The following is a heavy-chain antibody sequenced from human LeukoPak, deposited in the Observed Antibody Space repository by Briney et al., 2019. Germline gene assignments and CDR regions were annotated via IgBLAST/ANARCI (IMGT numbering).Heavy chain of an antibody. D-gene: IGHD5-24*01. V-gene: IGHV3-30*03. Sequence: GGSLRLSCAASGFTLSSSDLHWAPEAPGKGLEWGAVISYGGSNRYYADSVKGRFTISSDNSKNTLYLQMNSLRAEDTAVYYCAALITLGWRWLRSQDPVSYFDYWGQGTLVTVSS. CDR2: ISYGGSNR. J-gene: IGHJ4*02. CDR3: AALITLGWRWLRSQDPVSYFDY. CDR1: GFTLSSSD.